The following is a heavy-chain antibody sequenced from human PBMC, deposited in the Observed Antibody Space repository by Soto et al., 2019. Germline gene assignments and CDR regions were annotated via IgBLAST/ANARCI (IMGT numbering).Heavy chain of an antibody. J-gene: IGHJ6*02. V-gene: IGHV3-30*18. Sequence: GESLKISCAASGFNFGTSGMHWVRQAPGRGLEWVSVISFDGSNRYYEGSVKGRFTISRDTSKSMLYLQINSLTAEDTAIYFCAKDRPRSSGSKQYYALAFWGQGTTVTVSS. CDR3: AKDRPRSSGSKQYYALAF. CDR2: ISFDGSNR. D-gene: IGHD6-19*01. CDR1: GFNFGTSG.